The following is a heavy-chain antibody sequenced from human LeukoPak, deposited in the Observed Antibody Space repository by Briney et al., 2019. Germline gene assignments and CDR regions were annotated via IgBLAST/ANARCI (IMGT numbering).Heavy chain of an antibody. V-gene: IGHV3-7*03. CDR1: GFALSSHW. CDR2: VNRDGSET. J-gene: IGHJ5*02. Sequence: LPGGSLRLSCAASGFALSSHWMTWVRQVPGRGPEWVANVNRDGSETYYLDSVKGRFTISKDNAKNSLYLQMNSLRAEDTAVYYCARIEGTVTTGWFDPWGQGTLVTVSS. D-gene: IGHD4-11*01. CDR3: ARIEGTVTTGWFDP.